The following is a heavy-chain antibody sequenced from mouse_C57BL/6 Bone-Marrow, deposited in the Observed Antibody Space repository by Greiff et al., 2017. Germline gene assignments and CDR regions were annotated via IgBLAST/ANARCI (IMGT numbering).Heavy chain of an antibody. J-gene: IGHJ4*01. CDR3: ARDSSGYVGYAMDY. Sequence: EVQLVESGGGLVQPGGSLKLSCAASGFTFSDYGMAWVRQAPRKGPEWVAFISNLAYSIYYADTVTGRFTFSRENAKNTLYLEMISLRSEDTAMDYCARDSSGYVGYAMDYWGQGTSVTVSS. V-gene: IGHV5-15*01. CDR1: GFTFSDYG. CDR2: ISNLAYSI. D-gene: IGHD3-2*02.